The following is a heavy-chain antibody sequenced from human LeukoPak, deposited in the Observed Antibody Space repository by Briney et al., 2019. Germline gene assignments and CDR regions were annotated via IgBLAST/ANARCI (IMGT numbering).Heavy chain of an antibody. CDR2: IYWNDDK. CDR3: ARTLIAADGTLANDN. Sequence: SGPTLVKPTQTLTLTCTFSGFSLSTSGVGVGWIRQPPGKALEWLALIYWNDDKRYSPSLKSRLTITKDTSKNQVVLRMTNMDPVDTATYYCARTLIAADGTLANDNWGQGALVTVSS. V-gene: IGHV2-5*01. D-gene: IGHD6-13*01. CDR1: GFSLSTSGVG. J-gene: IGHJ4*02.